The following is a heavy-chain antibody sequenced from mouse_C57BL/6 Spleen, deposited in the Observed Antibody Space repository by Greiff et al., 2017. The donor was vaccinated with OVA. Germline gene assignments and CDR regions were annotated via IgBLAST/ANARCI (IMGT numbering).Heavy chain of an antibody. CDR3: ARQGYYSKGAMDY. V-gene: IGHV5-2*03. CDR1: EYEFPSHD. D-gene: IGHD2-5*01. CDR2: IYSDGGST. J-gene: IGHJ4*01. Sequence: EVKLVESGGGLVQPGESLKLSCESNEYEFPSHDMSWVRKTPEKRLELVAAIYSDGGSTYYPDTMERRFIISRDNTKKTLYLQMSSLRSEDTALYYCARQGYYSKGAMDYWGQGTSVTVSS.